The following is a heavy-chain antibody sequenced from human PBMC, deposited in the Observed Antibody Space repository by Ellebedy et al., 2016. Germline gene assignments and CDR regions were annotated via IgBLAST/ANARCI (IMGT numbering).Heavy chain of an antibody. J-gene: IGHJ4*02. D-gene: IGHD4-17*01. V-gene: IGHV3-73*01. CDR3: TRHLDYDGIDY. CDR1: GFTFSGSA. CDR2: IRSKANSYAT. Sequence: GESLKISXAASGFTFSGSAMHWVRQASGKGLEWVGRIRSKANSYATAYAASVKGRFTISRDDSKNTAYLQMNSLKTEDTAVYYCTRHLDYDGIDYWGQGTLVTVSS.